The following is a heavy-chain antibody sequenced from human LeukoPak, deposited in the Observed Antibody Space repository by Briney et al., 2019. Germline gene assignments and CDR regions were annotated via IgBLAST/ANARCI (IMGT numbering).Heavy chain of an antibody. Sequence: GGSLRLSCAASGFTFSSYAMSWVRQAPGKGLEWVSAISGSGGSTYYADSVKGRFTISRDNSKNTLYLQMNSLRAEDTAVYYCARAPGIAVAGSYWGQGTLVTVSS. V-gene: IGHV3-23*01. CDR3: ARAPGIAVAGSY. CDR2: ISGSGGST. J-gene: IGHJ4*02. D-gene: IGHD6-19*01. CDR1: GFTFSSYA.